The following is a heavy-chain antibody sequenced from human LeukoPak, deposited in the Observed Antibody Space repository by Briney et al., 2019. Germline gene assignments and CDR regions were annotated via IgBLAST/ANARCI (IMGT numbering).Heavy chain of an antibody. J-gene: IGHJ3*02. D-gene: IGHD1-26*01. V-gene: IGHV4-59*12. CDR2: IFYSGRT. Sequence: SETLSLTCTVSGGSISNYYWNWIRQPPGKGLEWIGYIFYSGRTNYNPSLKSRVTLSVDTSKNWFSLRLSSVTAADTAVYFCARDRGIYSGSDAFDIWGQGTMVTVSS. CDR1: GGSISNYY. CDR3: ARDRGIYSGSDAFDI.